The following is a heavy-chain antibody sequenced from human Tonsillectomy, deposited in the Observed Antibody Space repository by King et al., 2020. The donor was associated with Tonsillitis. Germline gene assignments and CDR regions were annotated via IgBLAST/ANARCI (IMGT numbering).Heavy chain of an antibody. CDR2: IYPGDSDT. CDR1: GYSFSSYW. V-gene: IGHV5-51*03. CDR3: ARGKGAVSAYNWFDP. J-gene: IGHJ5*02. D-gene: IGHD6-19*01. Sequence: GQLVQSGAEEKKPGESLKISCKASGYSFSSYWIGWVRQMPGKGLEWMGLIYPGDSDTRYSPSFQGQVTISADKSISTAYLQWSSLKASDTAMYYCARGKGAVSAYNWFDPWGQGTLVTVSS.